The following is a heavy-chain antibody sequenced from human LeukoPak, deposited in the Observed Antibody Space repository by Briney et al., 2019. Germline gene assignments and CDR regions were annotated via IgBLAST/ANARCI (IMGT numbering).Heavy chain of an antibody. V-gene: IGHV3-30*02. CDR3: AKKGGIAARPGGFDY. CDR2: IRYDGSNK. CDR1: GFTFSSYG. J-gene: IGHJ4*02. Sequence: GGSLRLSCAASGFTFSSYGMHWVRQAPGKGLEWVAFIRYDGSNKYYADSVKGRFTISRDNSKNTLYLQMNSLRAEDTAVYYCAKKGGIAARPGGFDYWGQGTLVTVSS. D-gene: IGHD6-6*01.